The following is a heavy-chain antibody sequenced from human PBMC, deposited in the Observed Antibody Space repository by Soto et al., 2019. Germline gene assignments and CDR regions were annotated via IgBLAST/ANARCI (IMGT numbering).Heavy chain of an antibody. CDR3: ARVPMVRGVRFDP. J-gene: IGHJ5*02. CDR1: GGSISNTDYY. D-gene: IGHD3-10*01. CDR2: IYYSGTT. Sequence: SETLSLTCTVSGGSISNTDYYWSWIRQPPGKGLEWIAYIYYSGTTYYNPSLESRVTISVDTSKNQFSLKLNSVTAADTAVYYCARVPMVRGVRFDPWGQGTLVTVSS. V-gene: IGHV4-30-4*01.